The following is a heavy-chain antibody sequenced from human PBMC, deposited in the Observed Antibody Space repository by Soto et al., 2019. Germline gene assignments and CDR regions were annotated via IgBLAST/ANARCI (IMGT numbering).Heavy chain of an antibody. CDR1: AGSISSGGYS. V-gene: IGHV4-30-2*01. D-gene: IGHD2-2*01. J-gene: IGHJ5*02. Sequence: SETLSLTCAGSAGSISSGGYSWSWIRQPPGKGLEWIGYIYHSGSTYYNPSLKSRVTISVDRSKNQFSLKLSSVTAADTAVYYCARVPDRWGQGTLVTVS. CDR2: IYHSGST. CDR3: ARVPDR.